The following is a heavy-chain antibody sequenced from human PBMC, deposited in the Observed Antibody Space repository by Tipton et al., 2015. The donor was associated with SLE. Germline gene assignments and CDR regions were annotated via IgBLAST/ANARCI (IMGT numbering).Heavy chain of an antibody. Sequence: TLSLTCTVSGGSISSHYWSWIRQPPGKGLEWIGYIYYSGSTNYNPSLQSRVTISVDTSKNQFSLKLSSVTAADTAVYYCARGVIMATPDYWGQGTLVTVSS. J-gene: IGHJ4*02. CDR2: IYYSGST. CDR3: ARGVIMATPDY. D-gene: IGHD5-24*01. V-gene: IGHV4-59*11. CDR1: GGSISSHY.